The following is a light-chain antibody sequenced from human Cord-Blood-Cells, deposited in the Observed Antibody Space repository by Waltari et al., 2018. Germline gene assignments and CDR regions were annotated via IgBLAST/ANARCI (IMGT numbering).Light chain of an antibody. V-gene: IGLV2-23*01. CDR2: EGS. CDR3: CSYAGSSIVV. Sequence: QSALTQPASVSGSPGQSITIPCTGTSSDVGRYNLVSWYQQHPGKAPKLMIYEGSKRPSGVSNRFSGSKSGNTASLTISGLQAEDEADYYCCSYAGSSIVVFGGGTKLTVL. J-gene: IGLJ2*01. CDR1: SSDVGRYNL.